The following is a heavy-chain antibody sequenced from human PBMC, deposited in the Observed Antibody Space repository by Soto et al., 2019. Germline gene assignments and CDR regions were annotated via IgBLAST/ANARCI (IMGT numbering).Heavy chain of an antibody. V-gene: IGHV3-33*01. CDR2: IWYDGSNK. J-gene: IGHJ4*02. Sequence: GGSLRLSCAASGFTFSSYGMHWVRQAPGKGLEWVAVIWYDGSNKYYADSVKGRFTISRDNSKNTLYLQMNSLRGEDKATYYCARGYWRLGESYYFDYWGQGT. CDR1: GFTFSSYG. CDR3: ARGYWRLGESYYFDY. D-gene: IGHD3-16*01.